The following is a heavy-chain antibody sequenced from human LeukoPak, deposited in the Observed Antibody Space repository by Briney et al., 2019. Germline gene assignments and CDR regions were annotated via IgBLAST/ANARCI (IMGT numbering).Heavy chain of an antibody. CDR3: ARVVCGGDCYFDYGMDV. J-gene: IGHJ6*02. Sequence: PSETLSLTCTVSGGSISSGGYYWSWIRQHPGKGLEWIGYIYHSGSTYYNPSLKSRVTISVDRSKNQFSLKLSSVTAADTAVYYCARVVCGGDCYFDYGMDVWGQGTTVTVSS. CDR1: GGSISSGGYY. V-gene: IGHV4-30-2*01. D-gene: IGHD2-21*02. CDR2: IYHSGST.